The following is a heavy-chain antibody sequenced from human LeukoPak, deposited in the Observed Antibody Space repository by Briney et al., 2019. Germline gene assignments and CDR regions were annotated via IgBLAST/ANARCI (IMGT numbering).Heavy chain of an antibody. CDR2: IIPILGIA. CDR1: GGTFSSYA. Sequence: GASVKVSCKASGGTFSSYAISWVRQAPGQGLEWMGRIIPILGIANYAQKFQGRVTITADKSTSTAYMELSSLRSEDTAVYYCARDDTYYYDSSGYYSFDYWGQGTLVTVSS. D-gene: IGHD3-22*01. J-gene: IGHJ4*02. V-gene: IGHV1-69*04. CDR3: ARDDTYYYDSSGYYSFDY.